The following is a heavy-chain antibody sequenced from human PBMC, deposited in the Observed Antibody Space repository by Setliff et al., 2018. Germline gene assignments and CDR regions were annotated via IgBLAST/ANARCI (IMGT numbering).Heavy chain of an antibody. CDR2: VSGSGMTR. CDR3: ARADSDSYYPYYFDF. V-gene: IGHV3-23*01. CDR1: GFTFRKHA. J-gene: IGHJ4*02. Sequence: PGGSLRLSCTASGFTFRKHALAWVRQAPGKGLQWVSSVSGSGMTRDYTDSVKGRFTVSRDSSQNKIHLQMDSLRAEGTGKYFCARADSDSYYPYYFDFWGQGVLVTVSS. D-gene: IGHD3-22*01.